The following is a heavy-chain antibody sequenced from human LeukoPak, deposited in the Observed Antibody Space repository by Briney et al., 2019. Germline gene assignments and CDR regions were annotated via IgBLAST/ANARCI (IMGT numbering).Heavy chain of an antibody. V-gene: IGHV3-74*01. CDR1: GFTFSSYW. CDR2: INSDGSST. Sequence: PGGSLRLSCAASGFTFSSYWMHWVRQAPGKGLVWVSRINSDGSSTSYADSVKGRFTISRDNAKNTLYLQMNSLRAEDTAVYYCARGGGFYCSSTSCHNYYYYGMDVWGRGTTVTVSS. CDR3: ARGGGFYCSSTSCHNYYYYGMDV. D-gene: IGHD2-2*01. J-gene: IGHJ6*02.